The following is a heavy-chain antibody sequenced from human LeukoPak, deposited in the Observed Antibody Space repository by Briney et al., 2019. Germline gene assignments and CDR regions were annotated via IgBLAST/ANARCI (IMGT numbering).Heavy chain of an antibody. V-gene: IGHV3-20*04. D-gene: IGHD1-26*01. J-gene: IGHJ4*02. Sequence: GGSLRLSCAASGFTFDDYGMSWVRQAPGKGLEWVSGINWNGGSTGYADSVKGRFTISRDNAKNSLYLQMNSLRAEDTALYYCARDIVGATTTSFDYWGQGTLVTVSS. CDR1: GFTFDDYG. CDR3: ARDIVGATTTSFDY. CDR2: INWNGGST.